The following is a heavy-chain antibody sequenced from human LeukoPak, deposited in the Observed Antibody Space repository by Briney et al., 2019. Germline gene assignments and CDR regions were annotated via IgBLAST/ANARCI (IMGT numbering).Heavy chain of an antibody. D-gene: IGHD4-17*01. CDR3: ARRHYGAMREWFDY. Sequence: ASVTVSFKTSGYTFTGYHIHWVRLAPGQGLEWMGWINPNTGGTNCAQNFQGRVTMTRDTSISTAYMELSRLRSDDTAVYYCARRHYGAMREWFDYWGQGTLVTVSS. V-gene: IGHV1-2*02. CDR2: INPNTGGT. CDR1: GYTFTGYH. J-gene: IGHJ4*02.